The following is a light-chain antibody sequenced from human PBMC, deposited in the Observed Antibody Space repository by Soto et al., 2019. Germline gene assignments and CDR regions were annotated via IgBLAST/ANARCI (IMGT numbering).Light chain of an antibody. V-gene: IGKV1-8*01. J-gene: IGKJ1*01. CDR1: QGISSY. CDR3: QQYYSYPRT. CDR2: AAS. Sequence: AIRMTQSPSSFSASTGDRVTITCRASQGISSYLAWYQQKPGKAPKLLIYAASTLQSGVPSRFSGSGSGTDFTLTFSGLQSEDVATYYCQQYYSYPRTFGQGTKVEIK.